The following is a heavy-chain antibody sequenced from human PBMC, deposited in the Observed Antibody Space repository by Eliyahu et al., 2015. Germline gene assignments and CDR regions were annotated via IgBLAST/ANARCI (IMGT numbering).Heavy chain of an antibody. CDR3: ARAWGNWNYGEPFFY. CDR2: ISAHNGNT. D-gene: IGHD1-7*01. CDR1: GYXFTXYG. V-gene: IGHV1-18*01. J-gene: IGHJ4*02. Sequence: QVQLVQSGAEVKKPGASVXXSXKASGYXFTXYGISXVRXAXGQGLEWMGWISAHNGNTNYAQKLQGRVTMTTDTSTSTAYMELRSLRSDDTAVYYCARAWGNWNYGEPFFYWGQGTLVTVSS.